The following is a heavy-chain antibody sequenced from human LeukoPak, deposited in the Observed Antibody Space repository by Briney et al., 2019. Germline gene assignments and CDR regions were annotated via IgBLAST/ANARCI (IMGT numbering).Heavy chain of an antibody. D-gene: IGHD5-24*01. V-gene: IGHV4-31*03. CDR1: GGSISSGGYY. CDR3: ARAPESDGYNLGHFDY. CDR2: IYYSGST. J-gene: IGHJ4*02. Sequence: SETLSLTCTVSGGSISSGGYYWSWIRQHPGKGLEWIGYIYYSGSTYYSPSLKSRVTISVDTSKNQFSLKLSSVTAADTAVYYCARAPESDGYNLGHFDYWGQGTLVTVSS.